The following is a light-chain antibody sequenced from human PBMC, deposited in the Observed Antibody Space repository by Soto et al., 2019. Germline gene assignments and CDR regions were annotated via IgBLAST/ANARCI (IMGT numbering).Light chain of an antibody. CDR1: SSDVGGYNY. V-gene: IGLV2-14*01. CDR2: GDS. J-gene: IGLJ1*01. Sequence: QSVLTQPASVSGSPGQSITISCTGTSSDVGGYNYVSWYQQHPGKAPKLMISGDSNRPSGVSNRFSGSKSGTTASLTISGLENEDEDDYYCIAYTMSVNYVFGTGTKLTVL. CDR3: IAYTMSVNYV.